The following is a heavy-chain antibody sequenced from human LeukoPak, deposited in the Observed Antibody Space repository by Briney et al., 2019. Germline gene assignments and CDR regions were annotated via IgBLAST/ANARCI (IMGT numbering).Heavy chain of an antibody. CDR3: ATSLWDTAMVTSPSFDY. CDR1: GGSLSSYY. V-gene: IGHV4-59*01. Sequence: SETLSLTCTVCGGSLSSYYWSWIRQPPGKGLEGIGYIYYSGSTNYNPSLKSRVTISVDTSKNQFSLKLSSVTAADTAVYYCATSLWDTAMVTSPSFDYWGQGTLVTVSS. J-gene: IGHJ4*02. D-gene: IGHD5-18*01. CDR2: IYYSGST.